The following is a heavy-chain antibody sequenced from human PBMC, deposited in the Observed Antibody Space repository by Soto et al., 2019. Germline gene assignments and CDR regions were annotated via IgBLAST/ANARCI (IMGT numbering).Heavy chain of an antibody. CDR3: ARGTGGTRGTTQNYFDY. V-gene: IGHV6-1*01. J-gene: IGHJ4*02. D-gene: IGHD1-7*01. Sequence: SQTLSLTCAISGDSVSSNSTAWNWIRQSPSRGLEWLGRTYYRSKWYNDYAVSVKSRITINPDTSKNQFSLQLNSVTPEDTAVYYCARGTGGTRGTTQNYFDYWGQGTLVTVSS. CDR2: TYYRSKWYN. CDR1: GDSVSSNSTA.